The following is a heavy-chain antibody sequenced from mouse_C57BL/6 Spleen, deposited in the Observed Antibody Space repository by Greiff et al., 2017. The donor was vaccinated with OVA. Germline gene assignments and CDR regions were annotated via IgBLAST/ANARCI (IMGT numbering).Heavy chain of an antibody. CDR3: AREGDYYGSSLWFAY. CDR2: INYDGSST. V-gene: IGHV5-16*01. J-gene: IGHJ3*01. D-gene: IGHD1-1*01. CDR1: GFTFSDYY. Sequence: EVKLVESEGGLVQPGSSMKLSCTASGFTFSDYYMAWVRQVPEKGLEWVANINYDGSSTYYLDSLKSRFIISRDNAKNILYLQMSSLKSEDTATYYCAREGDYYGSSLWFAYWGQGTLVTVSA.